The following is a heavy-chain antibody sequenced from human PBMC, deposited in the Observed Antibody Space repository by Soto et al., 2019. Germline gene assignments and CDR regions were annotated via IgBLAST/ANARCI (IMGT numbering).Heavy chain of an antibody. CDR1: GYSVISSDYY. CDR2: MFYSGLT. D-gene: IGHD2-15*01. V-gene: IGHV4-39*01. Sequence: SETLSLTCSVSGYSVISSDYYWALIRQPPGKGLEWIGSMFYSGLTYYNPSLKSRVTLSVDTSKNHFSVRLNSVTAADTAVYYCAPLTVSLSGPYGIHVWGQGTTVTVSS. J-gene: IGHJ6*02. CDR3: APLTVSLSGPYGIHV.